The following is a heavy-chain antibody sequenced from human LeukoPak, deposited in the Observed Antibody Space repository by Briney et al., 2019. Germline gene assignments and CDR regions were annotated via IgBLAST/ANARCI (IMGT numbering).Heavy chain of an antibody. V-gene: IGHV4-59*01. D-gene: IGHD3-10*01. CDR1: GGSISSYY. CDR2: IYYSGST. Sequence: PSETLSLTCTVSGGSISSYYWSWIRQPPGKGLEWIGYIYYSGSTNYNPSLKSRVTISVDTSKNQFPLKLSSVTAADTAVYYCARGILWFGDTIDYWGQGTLVTVSS. J-gene: IGHJ4*02. CDR3: ARGILWFGDTIDY.